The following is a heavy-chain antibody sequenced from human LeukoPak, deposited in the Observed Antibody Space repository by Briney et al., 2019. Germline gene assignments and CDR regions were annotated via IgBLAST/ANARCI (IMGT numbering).Heavy chain of an antibody. CDR3: ARTYYYGAFDI. Sequence: GASVKVPCKASGYTFTGYYMHWVRQAPGQGLEWMGWINPTSGGTNYAQKFQGRVTMTRDTSISTAYMELSRLRSDDTAVYYCARTYYYGAFDIWGQGTMVTVSS. D-gene: IGHD3-10*01. V-gene: IGHV1-2*02. J-gene: IGHJ3*02. CDR2: INPTSGGT. CDR1: GYTFTGYY.